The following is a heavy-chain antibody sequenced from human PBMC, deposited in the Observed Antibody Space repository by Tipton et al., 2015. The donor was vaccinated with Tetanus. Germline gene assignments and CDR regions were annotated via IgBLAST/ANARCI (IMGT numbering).Heavy chain of an antibody. J-gene: IGHJ4*02. D-gene: IGHD2-15*01. V-gene: IGHV1-69*06. CDR3: VRPDRYCSGGSCYLALDN. CDR2: IITNSGTT. Sequence: QLVQSGPEVKKPGSSVKVSCRASGGIFGDVTIIWVRQAPGQGLEWMAGIITNSGTTTFAQRFQGRVTMTADTSTATAYMELSSLRSDDTAVYYCVRPDRYCSGGSCYLALDNWGQGTLITVSS. CDR1: GGIFGDVT.